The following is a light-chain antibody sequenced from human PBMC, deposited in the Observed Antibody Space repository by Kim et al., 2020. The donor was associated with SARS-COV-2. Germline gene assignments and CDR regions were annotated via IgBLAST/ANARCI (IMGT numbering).Light chain of an antibody. CDR2: LGS. CDR1: QSLLHSNGYNY. Sequence: EPASTSCRSSQSLLHSNGYNYLDWYLQKPGQSPQLLIYLGSNRASGVPDRFSGSGSGTDFTLKISRVEAEDVGVYYCMQALQTPTFGQGTRLEIK. J-gene: IGKJ5*01. CDR3: MQALQTPT. V-gene: IGKV2-28*01.